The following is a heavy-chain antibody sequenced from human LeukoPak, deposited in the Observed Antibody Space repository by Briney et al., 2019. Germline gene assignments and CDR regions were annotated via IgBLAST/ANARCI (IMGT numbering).Heavy chain of an antibody. D-gene: IGHD2-15*01. CDR3: ASMGVVAASIFDY. CDR1: GGSFSGYY. Sequence: MPSETLSLTCAVYGGSFSGYYWRSIRQPPGKGLGWIGEINHSGNTNYNPSLKGRVTTPVETSKNQFSLKLSSVTAAHTAGYYCASMGVVAASIFDYWGEGALVTVSS. CDR2: INHSGNT. V-gene: IGHV4-34*01. J-gene: IGHJ4*02.